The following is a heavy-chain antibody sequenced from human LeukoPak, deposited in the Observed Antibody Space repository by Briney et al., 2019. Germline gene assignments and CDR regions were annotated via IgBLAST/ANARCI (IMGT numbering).Heavy chain of an antibody. D-gene: IGHD3-9*01. CDR3: ARAPYDFLTGYSLNWFDP. CDR1: GYTFTTYA. Sequence: WASVRVSCTASGYTFTTYAMHWVRQAPGQRLEWMGWINADSGDTKYSQRFQGRVTITRDTSAYTAYMELRSLISEDTAVYYCARAPYDFLTGYSLNWFDPWGQGTLVTVSS. CDR2: INADSGDT. V-gene: IGHV1-3*01. J-gene: IGHJ5*02.